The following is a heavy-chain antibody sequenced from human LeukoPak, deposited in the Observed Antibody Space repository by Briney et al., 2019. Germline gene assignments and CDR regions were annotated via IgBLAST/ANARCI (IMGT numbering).Heavy chain of an antibody. CDR3: VKDFWGELDS. CDR1: GFTFINAW. CDR2: ISSSSSTM. D-gene: IGHD7-27*01. V-gene: IGHV3-48*02. Sequence: GGSLRLSCAASGFTFINAWMSWVRQAPGKGLEWVSYISSSSSTMYYADSVKGRFTISRDNGENSLYLQMNSLRDEDTAVYYCVKDFWGELDSWGQGTLVTVSS. J-gene: IGHJ5*01.